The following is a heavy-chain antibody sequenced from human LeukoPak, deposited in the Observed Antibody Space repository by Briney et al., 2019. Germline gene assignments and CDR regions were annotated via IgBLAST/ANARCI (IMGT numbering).Heavy chain of an antibody. V-gene: IGHV4-39*07. D-gene: IGHD1-26*01. Sequence: PSETLSLTCTVSGGSISSSSYYWGWIRQPPGKGLEWIGSIYYSGSTYYNPSLKSRVTISVDTSKSQFSLKLSSVTAADTAVYYCARASAAASGFYYYYYMDVWGKGTTVTVSS. CDR1: GGSISSSSYY. CDR2: IYYSGST. CDR3: ARASAAASGFYYYYYMDV. J-gene: IGHJ6*03.